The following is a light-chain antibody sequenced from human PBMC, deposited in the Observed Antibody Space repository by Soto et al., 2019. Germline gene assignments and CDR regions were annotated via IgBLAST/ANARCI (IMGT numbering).Light chain of an antibody. V-gene: IGKV3-15*01. J-gene: IGKJ5*01. CDR3: QQHSKWPIT. Sequence: EIVMTQSPGTLSLSPGETATLSCRASQSVDSNYLAWYQQKPGQAPRLLVYGISTRATDIPARFSGSGSGTEFTLAISSLLSEDFGIYYCQQHSKWPITFGQGTRLEIK. CDR1: QSVDSN. CDR2: GIS.